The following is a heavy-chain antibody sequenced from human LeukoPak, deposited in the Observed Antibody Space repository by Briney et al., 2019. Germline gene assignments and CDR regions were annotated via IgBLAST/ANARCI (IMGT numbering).Heavy chain of an antibody. D-gene: IGHD2-2*01. V-gene: IGHV4-34*01. CDR2: INHSGST. CDR3: AKDFPRYCSSTSCGFDP. J-gene: IGHJ5*02. Sequence: SETLSLTCAVYGGSFSGYYWSWIRQPPGKGLEWIGEINHSGSTNYNPSLKSRVTISVDTSKNQFSLKLSSVTAADTAVYYCAKDFPRYCSSTSCGFDPWGQGTLVTVSS. CDR1: GGSFSGYY.